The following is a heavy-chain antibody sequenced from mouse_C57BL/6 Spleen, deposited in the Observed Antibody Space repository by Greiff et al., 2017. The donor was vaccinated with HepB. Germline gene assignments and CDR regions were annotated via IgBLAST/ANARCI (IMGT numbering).Heavy chain of an antibody. D-gene: IGHD1-1*01. Sequence: EVKLMESGPGLVKPSQSLSLTCSVTGYSITSGYYWNWIRQFPGNKLEWMGYISYDGSNNYNPSLKNRISITRDTSKNQFFLKLNSVTTEDTATYYCARAHYYGSVGAMDYWGQGTSVTVSS. V-gene: IGHV3-6*01. CDR3: ARAHYYGSVGAMDY. CDR1: GYSITSGYY. CDR2: ISYDGSN. J-gene: IGHJ4*01.